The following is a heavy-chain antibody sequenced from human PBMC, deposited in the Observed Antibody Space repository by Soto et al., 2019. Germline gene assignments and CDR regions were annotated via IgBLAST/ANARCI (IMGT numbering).Heavy chain of an antibody. J-gene: IGHJ4*02. Sequence: PSXTLSLTCAVYGGSFSGYYWSWVRQPPVKGLEWIGEINHSGSTNYNPSLKSRVTISVDTSKNQFSLRLSSVTAADTAVYYCARGRRLLWFGELVYWGQGTLVTVSS. D-gene: IGHD3-10*01. V-gene: IGHV4-34*01. CDR3: ARGRRLLWFGELVY. CDR2: INHSGST. CDR1: GGSFSGYY.